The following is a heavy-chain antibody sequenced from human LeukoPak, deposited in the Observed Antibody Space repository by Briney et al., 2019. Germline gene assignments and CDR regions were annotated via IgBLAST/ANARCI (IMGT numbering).Heavy chain of an antibody. J-gene: IGHJ4*02. CDR3: SRASSTGWYFDS. CDR1: GFAFSTYW. Sequence: GGSLRLSCAASGFAFSTYWMHWVRQAPGKGLVWVSRINSAGSSTIYADSVKGRFTISRDNAKNSLYLQMNSLRAEDTAVYYCSRASSTGWYFDSWGQGTLVTVSS. CDR2: INSAGSST. V-gene: IGHV3-74*01. D-gene: IGHD6-19*01.